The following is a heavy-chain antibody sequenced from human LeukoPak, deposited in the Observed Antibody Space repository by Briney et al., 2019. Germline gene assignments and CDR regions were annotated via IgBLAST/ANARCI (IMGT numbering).Heavy chain of an antibody. J-gene: IGHJ6*03. CDR1: GYSSTNYG. D-gene: IGHD3-10*01. Sequence: GASVKVSCKASGYSSTNYGISWVRQAPGQGLEWMGWINTNTGNPTYAQGFTGRFVFSLDTSVSTAYLQISSLKAEDTAVYYCARTYYYGSGSYYYYYYYMDVWGKGTTVTVSS. CDR2: INTNTGNP. V-gene: IGHV7-4-1*02. CDR3: ARTYYYGSGSYYYYYYYMDV.